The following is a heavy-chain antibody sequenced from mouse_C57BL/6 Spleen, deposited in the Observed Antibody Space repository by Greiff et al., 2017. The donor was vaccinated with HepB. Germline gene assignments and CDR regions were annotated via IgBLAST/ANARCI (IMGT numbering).Heavy chain of an antibody. J-gene: IGHJ3*01. Sequence: QVQLQQPGAELVKPGASVKLSCKASGYTFTSYWMHWVKQRPGQGLEWIGMIHPNSGSTNYNEKFKSKATLTVDKSSSTAYMQLSSLTSEDSAVYYCAKTAQATDWFAYWGQVTLVTVSA. D-gene: IGHD3-2*02. V-gene: IGHV1-64*01. CDR3: AKTAQATDWFAY. CDR2: IHPNSGST. CDR1: GYTFTSYW.